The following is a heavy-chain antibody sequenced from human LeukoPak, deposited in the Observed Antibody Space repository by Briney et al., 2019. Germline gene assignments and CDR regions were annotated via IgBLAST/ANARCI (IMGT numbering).Heavy chain of an antibody. CDR1: GYSFTSYR. D-gene: IGHD4-17*01. Sequence: PGESLKISCKGSGYSFTSYRIGWVRQMPGKGLEWMGIIYPGDSDTRYSPSFQGQVTISADKSISTAYLQWSSLKASDTAMYYCARLARTTVTKVARAPAYYYFDYWGQGTLVTVSS. V-gene: IGHV5-51*01. CDR3: ARLARTTVTKVARAPAYYYFDY. J-gene: IGHJ4*02. CDR2: IYPGDSDT.